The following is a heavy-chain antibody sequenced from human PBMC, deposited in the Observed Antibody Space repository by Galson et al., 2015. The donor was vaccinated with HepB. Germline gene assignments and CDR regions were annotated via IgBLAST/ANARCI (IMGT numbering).Heavy chain of an antibody. CDR2: ISSSSSTI. V-gene: IGHV3-48*04. CDR3: ARLEEGTLDY. J-gene: IGHJ4*02. CDR1: GFTFSSYS. Sequence: SLRLSCAASGFTFSSYSMNWVRQAPGKGLEWVSYISSSSSTIYYADSMKGRFTISRDNAKNSLYLQMNSLRAEDTAVYYCARLEEGTLDYWGQGTLVTVSS. D-gene: IGHD1/OR15-1a*01.